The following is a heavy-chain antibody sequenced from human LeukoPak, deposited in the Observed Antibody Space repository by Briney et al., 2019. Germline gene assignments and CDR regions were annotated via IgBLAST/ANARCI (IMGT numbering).Heavy chain of an antibody. D-gene: IGHD3-22*01. CDR2: IYPGDSDT. Sequence: GESLKISCKGSGYSFTNYWIGWVRQMPGKGLEWMGIIYPGDSDTRYRPSFQAQVTISVDKSITTAYLQRSSLQAPDTAMYYCARRSGFGGSGYYFDYWGQGTLVTVSS. J-gene: IGHJ4*02. V-gene: IGHV5-51*01. CDR1: GYSFTNYW. CDR3: ARRSGFGGSGYYFDY.